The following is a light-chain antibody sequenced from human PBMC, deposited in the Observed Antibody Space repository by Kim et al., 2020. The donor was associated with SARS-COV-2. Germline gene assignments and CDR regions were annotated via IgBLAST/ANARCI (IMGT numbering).Light chain of an antibody. V-gene: IGKV1-27*01. Sequence: ASVGDRVTITCRASQGIYKYLAWYQQKPGKGPNLLIYASSTLQSGVPSRCRGSGSGTTFTLTITSLQPEDVATYYCQKYDTAPYTFGQGTKVDIK. J-gene: IGKJ2*01. CDR3: QKYDTAPYT. CDR1: QGIYKY. CDR2: ASS.